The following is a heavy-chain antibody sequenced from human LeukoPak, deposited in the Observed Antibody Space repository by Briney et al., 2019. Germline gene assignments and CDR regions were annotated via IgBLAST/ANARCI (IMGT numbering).Heavy chain of an antibody. D-gene: IGHD6-19*01. Sequence: GGSLRLSCAASGFTFSSYAMHWVRQAPGKGLEWVAVISYDGSNKYYADSVKGRFTISRDNAKNSLYLQMNSLRAEDTAVYYCASSAGRGLDYWGQGTLVTVSS. CDR2: ISYDGSNK. CDR1: GFTFSSYA. CDR3: ASSAGRGLDY. V-gene: IGHV3-30*07. J-gene: IGHJ4*02.